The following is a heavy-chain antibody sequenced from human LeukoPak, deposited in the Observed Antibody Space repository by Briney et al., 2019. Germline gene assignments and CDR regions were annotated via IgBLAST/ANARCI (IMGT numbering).Heavy chain of an antibody. V-gene: IGHV4-31*03. D-gene: IGHD2-2*01. J-gene: IGHJ3*01. CDR3: ATPYCSGISCLDVFNV. Sequence: SETLSLTCNVSGVSISDGRYYWAWIRQRPGKGLXWLGXXYYSGSAKYNPSLKSRLTISIDTPENQFSLHLTSVTAADTAIYYCATPYCSGISCLDVFNVWGQGTLVSVSS. CDR2: XYYSGSA. CDR1: GVSISDGRYY.